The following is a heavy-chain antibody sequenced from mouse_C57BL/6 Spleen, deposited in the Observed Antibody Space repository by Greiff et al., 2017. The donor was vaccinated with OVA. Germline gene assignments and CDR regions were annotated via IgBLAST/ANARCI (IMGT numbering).Heavy chain of an antibody. D-gene: IGHD2-4*01. V-gene: IGHV1-53*01. CDR3: ARGNYEYDGHFDY. Sequence: QAQLQQPGTELVKPGASVKLSCKASGYTFTSYWMHWVKQRPGQGLEWIGNINPSNGGTNYNEKFKSKATLTVDKSSSTAYMQLSSLTSEDSAVYYCARGNYEYDGHFDYWGQGTTLTVSS. CDR2: INPSNGGT. J-gene: IGHJ2*01. CDR1: GYTFTSYW.